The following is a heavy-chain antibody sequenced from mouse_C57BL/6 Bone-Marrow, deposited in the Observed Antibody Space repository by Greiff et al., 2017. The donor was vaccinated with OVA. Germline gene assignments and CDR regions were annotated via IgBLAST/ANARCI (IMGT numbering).Heavy chain of an antibody. J-gene: IGHJ3*01. Sequence: VQLQQPGAELVKPGASVTLSCKASGYTFPSYWMHWVKQRPGRGLAWIGRIDPNSGGTKYTEKFKSKATLTVDNPSITAYIQLSSLTSEDSAVYYCARGYSFAYWGQGTLVTVSA. V-gene: IGHV1-72*01. CDR2: IDPNSGGT. D-gene: IGHD2-3*01. CDR3: ARGYSFAY. CDR1: GYTFPSYW.